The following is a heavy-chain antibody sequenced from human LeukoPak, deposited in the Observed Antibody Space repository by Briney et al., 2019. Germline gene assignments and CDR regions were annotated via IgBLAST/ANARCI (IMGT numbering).Heavy chain of an antibody. Sequence: GGSLRLSCTASGFIFSTSWMSWVRQAPGKGLEWVANIKEDGNEKNYVDSVKGRFTISRDNSKNTLYLQMNSLRAEDTAVYYCAKFAGYCSGGRCFWIDHWGQGTLVAVSS. V-gene: IGHV3-7*05. D-gene: IGHD2-15*01. CDR2: IKEDGNEK. CDR3: AKFAGYCSGGRCFWIDH. CDR1: GFIFSTSW. J-gene: IGHJ5*02.